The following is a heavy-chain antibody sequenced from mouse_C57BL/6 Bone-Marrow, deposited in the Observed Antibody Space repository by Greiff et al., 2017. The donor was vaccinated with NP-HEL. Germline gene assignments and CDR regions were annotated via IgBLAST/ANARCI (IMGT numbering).Heavy chain of an antibody. CDR3: VRPFLLWGNYAMDY. D-gene: IGHD2-10*01. CDR2: IRSKSNNYAT. CDR1: GFSFNTYA. Sequence: EVMLVESGGGLVQPKGSLKLSCAASGFSFNTYAMNWVRQAPGKGLEWVARIRSKSNNYATYYADSVKDRFTISRDDSESMLKLQMNNLKTEDTAMYYSVRPFLLWGNYAMDYWGQGTSVTVSS. J-gene: IGHJ4*01. V-gene: IGHV10-1*01.